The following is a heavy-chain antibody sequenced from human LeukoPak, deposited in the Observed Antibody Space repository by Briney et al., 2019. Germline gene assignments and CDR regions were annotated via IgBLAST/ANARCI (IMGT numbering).Heavy chain of an antibody. Sequence: SETLSLTCTVSGGSISITNYFWGWIRQPPGKGLEWIGTIYYSGSTYYNPSLKSQVTISVDTSKNQFSLKLSSVTAADTAVYYCARSDCSSTSCYAFDIWGQGTMVTVSS. CDR1: GGSISITNYF. V-gene: IGHV4-39*01. D-gene: IGHD2-2*01. CDR3: ARSDCSSTSCYAFDI. J-gene: IGHJ3*02. CDR2: IYYSGST.